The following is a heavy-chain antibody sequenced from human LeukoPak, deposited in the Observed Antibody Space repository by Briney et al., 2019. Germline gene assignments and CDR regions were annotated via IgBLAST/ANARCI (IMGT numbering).Heavy chain of an antibody. CDR1: VGSISSYY. J-gene: IGHJ5*02. D-gene: IGHD4-23*01. CDR3: AGTTVVTRGWFDP. Sequence: PSDTLTLICTVSVGSISSYYWSWLRQPAGKALEGIGRIYTSGSTNYNPALMRRVSMSVDTSKNQLSLKLSSGTAADTAVYYCAGTTVVTRGWFDPWGQGTLVTVSS. V-gene: IGHV4-4*07. CDR2: IYTSGST.